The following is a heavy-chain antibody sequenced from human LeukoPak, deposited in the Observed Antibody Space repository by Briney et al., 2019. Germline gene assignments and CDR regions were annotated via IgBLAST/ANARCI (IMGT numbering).Heavy chain of an antibody. CDR2: ISTSGST. CDR1: GGSISSEY. CDR3: ARVGYSSSWYQGFDY. V-gene: IGHV4-4*07. Sequence: SETLFLTCTIPGGSISSEYWGWIRQPAGKGLEWIGRISTSGSTNYNPSLKSRVTMSVDTSKNQFSLKLSSVTAADTAVYYCARVGYSSSWYQGFDYWGQGTLVTVSS. D-gene: IGHD6-13*01. J-gene: IGHJ4*02.